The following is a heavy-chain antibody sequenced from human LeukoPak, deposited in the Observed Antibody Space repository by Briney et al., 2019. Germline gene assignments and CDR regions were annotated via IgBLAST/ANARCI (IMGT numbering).Heavy chain of an antibody. Sequence: GGSLRLSCAASGFTFSSYGMHWVRQAPGKGLEWVAVIWYDGSNKYYADSVKGRFTISRDNSKNTLYLQMNSLRAEDTAVYYCAKGRGCSSTSCYGVGYWFDPWGQGTLVTVSS. V-gene: IGHV3-33*06. CDR3: AKGRGCSSTSCYGVGYWFDP. CDR1: GFTFSSYG. J-gene: IGHJ5*02. CDR2: IWYDGSNK. D-gene: IGHD2-2*01.